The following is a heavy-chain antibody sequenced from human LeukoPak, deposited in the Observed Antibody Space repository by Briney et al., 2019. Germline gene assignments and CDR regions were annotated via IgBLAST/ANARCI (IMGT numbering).Heavy chain of an antibody. D-gene: IGHD2-21*01. J-gene: IGHJ4*02. CDR3: ARDRDWAFDY. CDR2: TRNDGNNK. V-gene: IGHV3-30*02. Sequence: GGSLRLSCAASGFTFTSHGMHWDRQAPGKGLEWVAFTRNDGNNKYYADSVKGRFTISRDNSKNTLSLQMNSLRTEDTAVYYCARDRDWAFDYWGQGILVTVSS. CDR1: GFTFTSHG.